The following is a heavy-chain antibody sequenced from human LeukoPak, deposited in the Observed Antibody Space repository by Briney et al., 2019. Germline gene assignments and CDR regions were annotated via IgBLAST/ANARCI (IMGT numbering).Heavy chain of an antibody. CDR3: VRDRNGKSLHDAFDI. CDR2: ISDDGSKI. V-gene: IGHV3-30*04. D-gene: IGHD5/OR15-5a*01. J-gene: IGHJ3*02. Sequence: GGSLRLSCAASGSTFSTDAMHWVRQAPGKGLEWVAVISDDGSKIYYADSVQGRFTISRDNAKNSLYLHMNSLRPEDTALYYCVRDRNGKSLHDAFDIWGQGTMVTVSS. CDR1: GSTFSTDA.